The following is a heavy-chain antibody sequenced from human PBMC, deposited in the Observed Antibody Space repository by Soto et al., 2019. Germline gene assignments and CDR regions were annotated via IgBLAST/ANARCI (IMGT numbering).Heavy chain of an antibody. V-gene: IGHV4-39*01. D-gene: IGHD6-13*01. CDR2: IYYSGST. CDR3: ARPGGSSWTIDY. Sequence: KPSETLSLTCTVSGDSINSSSSYWGWIRQPPGKGLEWIGNIYYSGSTYYNPSLKSRVTISVDTSKNQFSLKLSSVTAADTAVYYCARPGGSSWTIDYWGQGTLVTVSS. J-gene: IGHJ4*02. CDR1: GDSINSSSSY.